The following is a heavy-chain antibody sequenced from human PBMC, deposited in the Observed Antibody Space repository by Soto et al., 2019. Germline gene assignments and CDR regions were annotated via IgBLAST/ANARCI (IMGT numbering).Heavy chain of an antibody. V-gene: IGHV1-69*06. J-gene: IGHJ4*02. D-gene: IGHD4-17*01. CDR3: ARGTTVVTYFDY. CDR2: IIPIFGTA. CDR1: GGTFSSYA. Sequence: SVKVSCKASGGTFSSYAISWVRQAPGQGLKWMGGIIPIFGTANYAQKFQGRVTITADKSTSTAYMELSSLRSEDTAVYYCARGTTVVTYFDYWGQGTLVTVSS.